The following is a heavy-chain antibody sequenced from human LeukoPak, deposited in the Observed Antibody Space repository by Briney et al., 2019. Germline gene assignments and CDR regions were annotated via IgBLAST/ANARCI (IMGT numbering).Heavy chain of an antibody. Sequence: ASVKVSCKASGYTFTSYGTSWVRQAPGQGLEWMGWISAYNGNTNYAQKLQGRVTMTTDTSTSTAYMELRSLRSDDTAVYYCARDVVVPAAIPTFFGVEPWGQGTLVTVSS. CDR2: ISAYNGNT. D-gene: IGHD2-2*02. J-gene: IGHJ5*02. V-gene: IGHV1-18*01. CDR1: GYTFTSYG. CDR3: ARDVVVPAAIPTFFGVEP.